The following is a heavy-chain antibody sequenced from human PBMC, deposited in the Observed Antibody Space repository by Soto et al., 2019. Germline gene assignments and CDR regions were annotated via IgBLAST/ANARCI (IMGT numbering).Heavy chain of an antibody. CDR2: INPNSGGT. CDR3: ARGSAVAGRTAEYFQH. CDR1: GYTFTGYY. Sequence: QVQLVQSGAEVKKPGASVKVSCKASGYTFTGYYMHWVRQAPGQGLEWMGWINPNSGGTNYAQKFQGWVTMTRDTSISTAYMELKRLRSDDTAVYYCARGSAVAGRTAEYFQHWGQGTLVTVAS. J-gene: IGHJ1*01. D-gene: IGHD6-19*01. V-gene: IGHV1-2*04.